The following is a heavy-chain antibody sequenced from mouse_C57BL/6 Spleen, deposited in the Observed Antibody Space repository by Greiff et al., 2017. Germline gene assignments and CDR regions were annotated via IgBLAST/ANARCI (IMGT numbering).Heavy chain of an antibody. CDR2: IYPGDGDT. CDR1: GYAFSSSW. V-gene: IGHV1-82*01. D-gene: IGHD2-3*01. CDR3: ARSLYDGDFDY. Sequence: QVQLQQSGPELVKPGASVKISCKASGYAFSSSWMNWVKQRPGKGLEWLGRIYPGDGDTNYNGKFKGKATLTADKSSSTAYMQLSSLTSEDSAVYFCARSLYDGDFDYWGQGTTLTVSS. J-gene: IGHJ2*01.